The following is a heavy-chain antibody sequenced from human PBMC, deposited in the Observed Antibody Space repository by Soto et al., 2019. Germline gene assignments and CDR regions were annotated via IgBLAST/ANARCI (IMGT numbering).Heavy chain of an antibody. CDR1: GFTFSSYA. CDR3: AKDGYCTSTSCSTNWFDP. D-gene: IGHD2-2*03. J-gene: IGHJ5*02. V-gene: IGHV3-23*01. CDR2: IRGSGGST. Sequence: EVQLLESGGGLVQPGGSLRLSCAASGFTFSSYAMSWVRQAPGKGLEWVSAIRGSGGSTYYADSVKGRFTISRDNSKNKLYLQMSSLRDEDTAVYYCAKDGYCTSTSCSTNWFDPWGQGTLVTVSS.